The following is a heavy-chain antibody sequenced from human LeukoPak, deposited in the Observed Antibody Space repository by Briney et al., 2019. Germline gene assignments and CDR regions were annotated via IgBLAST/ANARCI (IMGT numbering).Heavy chain of an antibody. CDR3: ATDAPYYYDSSGYPLY. J-gene: IGHJ4*02. D-gene: IGHD3-22*01. CDR2: FDPEDGET. Sequence: ASVKVSCKVSGYTLTELSMHWVRQAPGKGLEWRGGFDPEDGETIYAQKFQGRGTMTEGTSTDTAYMELSSLRSEDTAVYYCATDAPYYYDSSGYPLYWGQGTLVTVSS. V-gene: IGHV1-24*01. CDR1: GYTLTELS.